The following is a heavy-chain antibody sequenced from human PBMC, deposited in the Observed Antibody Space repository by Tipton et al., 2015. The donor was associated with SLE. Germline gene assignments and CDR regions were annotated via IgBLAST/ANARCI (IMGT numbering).Heavy chain of an antibody. CDR3: ARGIAVAGTDY. Sequence: TLSLTCTVSGGSVSSGSYYWGWIRQPPGKGLEWIGSIYYSGSTYYNPSLKSRVTISVDTSKNQFSLKLSSVTAADTAVYYCARGIAVAGTDYWGQGTLVTVSS. CDR1: GGSVSSGSYY. V-gene: IGHV4-39*01. J-gene: IGHJ4*02. CDR2: IYYSGST. D-gene: IGHD6-19*01.